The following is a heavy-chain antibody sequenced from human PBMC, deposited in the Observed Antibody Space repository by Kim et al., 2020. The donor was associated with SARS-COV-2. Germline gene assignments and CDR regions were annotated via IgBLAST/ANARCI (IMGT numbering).Heavy chain of an antibody. Sequence: GGSLRLSCAASGFTFSNAWMSWVRQAPGKGLEWVGRIKSKTDGGTTDYAAPVKGRFTISRDDSKNTLYLQMNSLKTEDTAVYYCTTEGVTVTTQMYGDYYYYGMDVWGQGTTVTVSS. V-gene: IGHV3-15*01. J-gene: IGHJ6*02. CDR1: GFTFSNAW. CDR2: IKSKTDGGTT. D-gene: IGHD4-17*01. CDR3: TTEGVTVTTQMYGDYYYYGMDV.